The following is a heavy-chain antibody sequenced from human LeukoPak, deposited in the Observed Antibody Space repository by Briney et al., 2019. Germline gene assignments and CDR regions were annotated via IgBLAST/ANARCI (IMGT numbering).Heavy chain of an antibody. J-gene: IGHJ5*02. Sequence: HPGGSLRPSCAASGFTFSSYAMSWVRQAPGKGLEWVSAISGSGGSTYYADSVNGRFTISRDNSKNTLYLQMNSLRAEDTAVYYCAKDVSPYYGSGRSWFDPWGQGTLVTVSS. D-gene: IGHD3-10*01. CDR2: ISGSGGST. CDR1: GFTFSSYA. V-gene: IGHV3-23*01. CDR3: AKDVSPYYGSGRSWFDP.